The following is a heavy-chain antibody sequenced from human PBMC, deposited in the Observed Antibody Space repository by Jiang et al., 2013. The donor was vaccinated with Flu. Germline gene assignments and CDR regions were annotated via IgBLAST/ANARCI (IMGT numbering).Heavy chain of an antibody. V-gene: IGHV1-46*01. CDR1: GYTFTSYY. CDR3: ASRDPDSSGYYSGVAY. CDR2: INPSGGST. Sequence: KVSCKASGYTFTSYYMHWVRQAPGQGLEWMGIINPSGGSTSYAQKFQGRVTMTRNTSISTAYMELSSLRSEDTAVYYCASRDPDSSGYYSGVAYWGQGTLVTVSS. J-gene: IGHJ4*02. D-gene: IGHD3-22*01.